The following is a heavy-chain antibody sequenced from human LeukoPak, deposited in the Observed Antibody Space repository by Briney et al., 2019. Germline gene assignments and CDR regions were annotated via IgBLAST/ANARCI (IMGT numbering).Heavy chain of an antibody. CDR2: IYHSGST. CDR3: AVKRGYFDY. CDR1: GYSISSGYY. Sequence: PSETLSLTCTVSGYSISSGYYWGWIRQPPGKGLEWIGSIYHSGSTYYNPSLKSRVTISVDTSKNQFSLKLSSVTAADTAVYYCAVKRGYFDYWGQGTLVTVSS. V-gene: IGHV4-38-2*02. J-gene: IGHJ4*02.